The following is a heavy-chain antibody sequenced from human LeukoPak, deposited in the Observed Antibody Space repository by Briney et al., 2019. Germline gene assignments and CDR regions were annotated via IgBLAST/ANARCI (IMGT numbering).Heavy chain of an antibody. CDR1: GFTFSSYA. CDR3: AKTYCSGGSCYSPIEYYYYYYGMDV. CDR2: ISGSGGST. D-gene: IGHD2-15*01. V-gene: IGHV3-23*01. Sequence: PGGSLRLSCAASGFTFSSYAMSWVRKAPGKGLEWVSAISGSGGSTYYADSVKGRFTISRDNSKNTLYLQMNSLRAEDTAVYYCAKTYCSGGSCYSPIEYYYYYYGMDVWGQGTTVTVSS. J-gene: IGHJ6*02.